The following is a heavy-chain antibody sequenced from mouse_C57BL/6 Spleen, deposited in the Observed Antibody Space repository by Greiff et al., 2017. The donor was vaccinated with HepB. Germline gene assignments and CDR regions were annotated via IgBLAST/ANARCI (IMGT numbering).Heavy chain of an antibody. V-gene: IGHV1-15*01. CDR2: IDPETGGT. CDR3: TRGGGPAWFAY. Sequence: QVQLQQSGAELVRPGASVTLSCKASGYTFTDYEMHWVKQTPVHGLEWIGAIDPETGGTAYNQKFKGKAILTADKSSSTAYMELRSLTSEDSAVYYCTRGGGPAWFAYWGQGTLVTVSA. CDR1: GYTFTDYE. J-gene: IGHJ3*01.